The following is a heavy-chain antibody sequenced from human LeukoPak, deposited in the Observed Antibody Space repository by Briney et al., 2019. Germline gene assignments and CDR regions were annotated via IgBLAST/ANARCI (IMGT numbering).Heavy chain of an antibody. CDR3: AREILYDSTGYYL. CDR2: IYHSGST. CDR1: GYSINNGYY. D-gene: IGHD3-22*01. J-gene: IGHJ4*02. V-gene: IGHV4-38-2*02. Sequence: PSETLSLTCTVSGYSINNGYYWGWIRQPPGKGLEWIGSIYHSGSTYYKPSLKSRVTISIDTSKNQFSLRLRSVTAADTAVYYCAREILYDSTGYYLWGQGTVVTVSS.